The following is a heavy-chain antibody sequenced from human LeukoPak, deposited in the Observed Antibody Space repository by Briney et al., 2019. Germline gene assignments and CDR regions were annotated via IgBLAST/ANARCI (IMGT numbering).Heavy chain of an antibody. CDR1: GFTFSDFF. Sequence: PGGSLRLSCVASGFTFSDFFMSWIRQAPGKGLEWISFISYRADTTYYADSVKGRFTISRDNAKSSVFLQVNSLRVEDTAVYYCASGYRSGYHYWGQGTLVSVSS. V-gene: IGHV3-11*01. J-gene: IGHJ4*02. D-gene: IGHD2-8*02. CDR3: ASGYRSGYHY. CDR2: ISYRADTT.